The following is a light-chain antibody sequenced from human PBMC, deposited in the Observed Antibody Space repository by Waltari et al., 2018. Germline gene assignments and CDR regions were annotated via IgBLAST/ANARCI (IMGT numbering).Light chain of an antibody. V-gene: IGLV2-14*03. CDR1: SSDLGAYNY. Sequence: QSALTQPASVSGSPGQSITISCTGTSSDLGAYNYVSWYQQHPGKAPKLRIFDVSNRPSGVSNRFSGSKSGNTASLTISGLQAEDEADYYCSSYISSSTLELFGGGTSLTVL. J-gene: IGLJ2*01. CDR3: SSYISSSTLEL. CDR2: DVS.